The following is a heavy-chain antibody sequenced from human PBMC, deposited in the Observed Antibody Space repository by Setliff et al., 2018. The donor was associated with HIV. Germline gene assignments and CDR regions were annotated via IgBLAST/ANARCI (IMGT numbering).Heavy chain of an antibody. CDR3: ARTLGSGTFRYYFDY. D-gene: IGHD3-10*01. Sequence: LSLTCTVSGDSISSSSYYWGWIRQPPGKGLEWIGSIYYSGSAHYNPSLQSRVTVSVDTSKNQFSLNLSSVTAADTAVYYCARTLGSGTFRYYFDYWGQGTLVTVSS. V-gene: IGHV4-39*01. CDR2: IYYSGSA. J-gene: IGHJ4*02. CDR1: GDSISSSSYY.